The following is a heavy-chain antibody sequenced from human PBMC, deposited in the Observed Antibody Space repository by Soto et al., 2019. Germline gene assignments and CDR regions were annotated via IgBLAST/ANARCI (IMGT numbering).Heavy chain of an antibody. CDR2: ISYDGSNK. CDR1: GFTFSSYG. V-gene: IGHV3-30*18. CDR3: AKDTDSGWGVSDY. D-gene: IGHD6-19*01. Sequence: GGSLRLSCAASGFTFSSYGMHWVRQAPGKGLEWVAVISYDGSNKYYADSVKGRFTISRDNSKNTLYLQMNSLRAEDAAVYYCAKDTDSGWGVSDYWGQGTLVTVSS. J-gene: IGHJ4*02.